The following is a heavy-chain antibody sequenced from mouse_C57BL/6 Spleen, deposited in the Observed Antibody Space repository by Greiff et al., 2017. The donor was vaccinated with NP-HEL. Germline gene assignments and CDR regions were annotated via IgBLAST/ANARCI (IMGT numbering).Heavy chain of an antibody. Sequence: EVKVVESGGGLVKPGGSLKLSCAASGFTFSSYAMSWVRQTPEKRLEWVATISDGGSYTYYPDNVKGRFTISRDNAKNNLYLQMSHLKSEDTAMYYCARGLGLFAYWGQGTLVTVSA. CDR1: GFTFSSYA. V-gene: IGHV5-4*03. CDR3: ARGLGLFAY. D-gene: IGHD4-1*01. J-gene: IGHJ3*01. CDR2: ISDGGSYT.